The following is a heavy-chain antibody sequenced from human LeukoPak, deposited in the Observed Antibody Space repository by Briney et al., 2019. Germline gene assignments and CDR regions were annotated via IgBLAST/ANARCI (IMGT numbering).Heavy chain of an antibody. J-gene: IGHJ4*02. D-gene: IGHD3-3*01. V-gene: IGHV3-15*07. CDR1: GFTFSNAW. CDR3: TLIVTRYDGY. Sequence: PGGSLRLSCAASGFTFSNAWMNWVRQAPGKGLEWVGRTKSKTDGGTTDYAAPVKGRFTISRDDSKNTLYLQMNSLRTEDTAVYYCTLIVTRYDGYWGQGTLVTVSS. CDR2: TKSKTDGGTT.